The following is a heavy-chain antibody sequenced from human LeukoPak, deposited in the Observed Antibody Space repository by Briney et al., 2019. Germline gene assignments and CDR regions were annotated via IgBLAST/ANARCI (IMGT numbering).Heavy chain of an antibody. CDR2: INHSGST. CDR1: GVSFSGYY. Sequence: SETLSLTCAVYGVSFSGYYWSWIRQPPGKGLEWIGEINHSGSTNYNPSLKSRVTISVDTSKNQFSLKLSSVTAADTAVYYCARGRSSRNRPRLDYWGQGTLVTVSS. CDR3: ARGRSSRNRPRLDY. V-gene: IGHV4-34*01. D-gene: IGHD1-14*01. J-gene: IGHJ4*02.